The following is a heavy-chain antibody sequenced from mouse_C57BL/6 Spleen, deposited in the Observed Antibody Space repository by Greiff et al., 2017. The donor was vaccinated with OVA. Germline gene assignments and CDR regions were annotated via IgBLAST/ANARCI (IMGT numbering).Heavy chain of an antibody. CDR1: GYTFTDYY. CDR2: INPYNGGT. CDR3: ATRGEAMDY. V-gene: IGHV1-19*01. J-gene: IGHJ4*01. Sequence: EVQLQQSGPVLVKPGASVKMSCKASGYTFTDYYMNWVKQSHGKSLEWIGVINPYNGGTSYNQKFKGKATLTVDKSSSTAYMELNSLTSEDSAVYYCATRGEAMDYWGQGTSVTVSS.